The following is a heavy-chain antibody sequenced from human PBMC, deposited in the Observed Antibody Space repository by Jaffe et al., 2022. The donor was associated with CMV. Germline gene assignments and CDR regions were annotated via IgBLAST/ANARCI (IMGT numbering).Heavy chain of an antibody. V-gene: IGHV3-9*01. CDR1: GFTFDDYA. D-gene: IGHD2-2*01. Sequence: EVQLVESGGGLVQPGRSLRLSCAASGFTFDDYAMHWVRQVPGKGLEWVAGISWNSGSIDYADSVKGRFTISRDNAKNSLYLQMNSLRAEDTALYYCAKAGCSSTSCFFDYWGQGTLVTVSS. CDR2: ISWNSGSI. J-gene: IGHJ4*02. CDR3: AKAGCSSTSCFFDY.